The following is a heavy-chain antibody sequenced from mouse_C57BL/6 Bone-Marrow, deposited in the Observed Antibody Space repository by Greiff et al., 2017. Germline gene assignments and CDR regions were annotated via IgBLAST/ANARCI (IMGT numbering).Heavy chain of an antibody. D-gene: IGHD2-3*01. V-gene: IGHV1-50*01. CDR2: IDPSDSTT. J-gene: IGHJ1*03. Sequence: VQLQQPGPELVKPGASVKLSCKASGYTFTSYGMHWVNQRPGQGLEWIGEIDPSDSTTNYNQKFKGKATLTVDTSSSTAYMQLSSLPSEESAVYYYARGDFDGYHWYVEVGGTGTTVTVSS. CDR1: GYTFTSYG. CDR3: ARGDFDGYHWYVEV.